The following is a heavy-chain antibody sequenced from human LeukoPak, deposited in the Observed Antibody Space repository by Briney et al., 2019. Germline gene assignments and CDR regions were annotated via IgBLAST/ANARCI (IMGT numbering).Heavy chain of an antibody. CDR3: ARHDSNVDRALGIDY. V-gene: IGHV1-18*01. CDR1: GYTFTSYG. D-gene: IGHD5-18*01. Sequence: ASVKVSCKASGYTFTSYGISWVRQAPGQGLEWMGWISGYNGNTNYAQKLQGRVTMTTDTSTSTAYMELRSLRSDDTAVYYCARHDSNVDRALGIDYWGQGTPVTVSS. CDR2: ISGYNGNT. J-gene: IGHJ4*02.